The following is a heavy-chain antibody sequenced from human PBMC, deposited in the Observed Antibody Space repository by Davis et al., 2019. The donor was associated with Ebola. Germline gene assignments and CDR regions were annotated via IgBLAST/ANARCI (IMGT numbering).Heavy chain of an antibody. V-gene: IGHV3-30-3*01. J-gene: IGHJ6*02. Sequence: LSLTCAVSGGSISSSNWWSWVRQPPGKGLEWVAVISYDGSNKYYADSVKGRFTISRDNSKNTLYLQMNSLRAEDTAVYYCAREPSVFGVVITKYYYYGMDVWGQGTTVTVSS. CDR2: ISYDGSNK. CDR3: AREPSVFGVVITKYYYYGMDV. CDR1: GGSISSSN. D-gene: IGHD3-3*01.